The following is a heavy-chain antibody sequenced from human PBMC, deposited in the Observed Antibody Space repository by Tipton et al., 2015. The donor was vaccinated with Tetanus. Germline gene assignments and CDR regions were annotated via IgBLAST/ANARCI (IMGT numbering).Heavy chain of an antibody. V-gene: IGHV4-39*01. J-gene: IGHJ5*02. CDR2: IYYSGTT. CDR3: ARQADNWFDP. CDR1: GGSITSGTYY. Sequence: TLSLTCTVSGGSITSGTYYWGWIRQPPGKGLEWIGNIYYSGTTYYNSPLKSRVTISLDTSKDQFSLKMNSVTAADTAVYYCARQADNWFDPWGQGTLVAVSS.